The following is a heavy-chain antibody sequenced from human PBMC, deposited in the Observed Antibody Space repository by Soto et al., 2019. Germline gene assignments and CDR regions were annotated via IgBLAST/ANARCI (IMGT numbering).Heavy chain of an antibody. CDR2: ISGGGRDI. V-gene: IGHV3-21*01. CDR3: ATSLAVQLGYYGMDV. Sequence: GGSLRLSCAASGFTFSSYGMHWVRQAPGKGLEWVSSISGGGRDIKYGDSVKGRFIISRDNAMDSLHLQMYSLRADDTAIYFCATSLAVQLGYYGMDVWGPGTTVTVSS. CDR1: GFTFSSYG. D-gene: IGHD6-6*01. J-gene: IGHJ6*02.